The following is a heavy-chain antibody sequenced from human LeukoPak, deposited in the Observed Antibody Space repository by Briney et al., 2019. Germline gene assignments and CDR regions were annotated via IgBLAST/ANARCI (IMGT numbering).Heavy chain of an antibody. Sequence: GGSLRLSCAASGFTFSSYAMSWVRQAPGKGLEWVSAISGSGGSTYYADSVKGRFTISRDNSKNTLYLQMNSLRAEDTAVYYCAKGAGYYYGSGSASWFDPWGQGTLVTVSS. J-gene: IGHJ5*02. CDR1: GFTFSSYA. D-gene: IGHD3-10*01. CDR3: AKGAGYYYGSGSASWFDP. V-gene: IGHV3-23*01. CDR2: ISGSGGST.